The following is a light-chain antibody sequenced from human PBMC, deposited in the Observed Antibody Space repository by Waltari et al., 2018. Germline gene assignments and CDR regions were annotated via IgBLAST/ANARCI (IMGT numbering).Light chain of an antibody. CDR1: RTNVGSNS. Sequence: QSVLTQPPSVSGTPGQRVTISCSGSRTNVGSNSVYWHQQFPGTAPKLLIYKNDRRPSGVPDRFSGSKSGTSASLAISGLRSEDEADYYCSTGDDSLRAYVFGTGTKVTVL. CDR2: KND. V-gene: IGLV1-47*01. CDR3: STGDDSLRAYV. J-gene: IGLJ1*01.